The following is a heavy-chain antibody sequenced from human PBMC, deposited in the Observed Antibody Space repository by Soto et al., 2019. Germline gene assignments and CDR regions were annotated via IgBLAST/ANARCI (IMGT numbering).Heavy chain of an antibody. CDR2: ISSSDSTI. Sequence: GGSLRLSCAASGFSLSSYQMNWVRQAPGKGLEWILYISSSDSTIFYADSVKGRFTVSRDNANNSLYLQMNSLRADDTAVYYCARFDYDSDYYYGMDVWGQGTTVTVSS. CDR1: GFSLSSYQ. V-gene: IGHV3-48*03. J-gene: IGHJ6*02. D-gene: IGHD4-17*01. CDR3: ARFDYDSDYYYGMDV.